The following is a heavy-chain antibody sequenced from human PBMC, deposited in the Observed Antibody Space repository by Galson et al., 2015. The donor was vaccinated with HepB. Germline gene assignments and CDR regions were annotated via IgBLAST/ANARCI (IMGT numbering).Heavy chain of an antibody. D-gene: IGHD3-3*01. J-gene: IGHJ5*02. V-gene: IGHV1-46*03. CDR1: GYTLTSTY. CDR3: ARAGRSNYDFWTGSNGFDP. Sequence: SVKVSCEASGYTLTSTYIHWVRQAPGQGLEWMGIINPSGEIKTYAQKFQGRVTMTRDTSTSTVYMEVSSLRSEDTAVYYCARAGRSNYDFWTGSNGFDPWGQGTLVTVSS. CDR2: INPSGEIK.